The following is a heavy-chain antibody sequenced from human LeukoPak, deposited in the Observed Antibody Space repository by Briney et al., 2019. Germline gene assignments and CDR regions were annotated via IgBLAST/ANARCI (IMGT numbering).Heavy chain of an antibody. V-gene: IGHV3-21*01. Sequence: GGSLRLSCAASGFTFSSYSMNWVRRAPGKGLEWVSYISSSSTYIYYADSVKGRFTISRDNAKNSLYLQMTSLRAEDTAVYYCAREIVGGTSYWGQGTLVTVSS. CDR2: ISSSSTYI. CDR1: GFTFSSYS. CDR3: AREIVGGTSY. D-gene: IGHD1-26*01. J-gene: IGHJ4*02.